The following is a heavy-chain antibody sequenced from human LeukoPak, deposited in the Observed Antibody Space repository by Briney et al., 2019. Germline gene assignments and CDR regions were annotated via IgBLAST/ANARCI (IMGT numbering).Heavy chain of an antibody. J-gene: IGHJ3*02. V-gene: IGHV3-48*01. CDR1: GFTFSSYS. Sequence: GSLRLSCAVSGFTFSSYSMNWVRQAPGKGLEWISYISSSGSTIYYADSVKGRFTISRDNSKNTLYLQMNSLRAEDTAVYYCARELIMTTVVTKRLGAFDIWGQGTMVTVSS. D-gene: IGHD4-23*01. CDR3: ARELIMTTVVTKRLGAFDI. CDR2: ISSSGSTI.